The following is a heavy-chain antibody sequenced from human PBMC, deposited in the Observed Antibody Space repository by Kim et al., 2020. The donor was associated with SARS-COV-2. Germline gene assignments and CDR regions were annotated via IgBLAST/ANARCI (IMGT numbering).Heavy chain of an antibody. J-gene: IGHJ3*02. CDR1: GFTFSSYG. CDR2: IWYDGSNK. CDR3: ARGNLTYYDYVWGSYRRVSGAFDI. D-gene: IGHD3-16*02. Sequence: GGSLRLSCAASGFTFSSYGMHWVRQAPGKGLEWVAVIWYDGSNKYYADSVKGRFTISRDNSKNTLYLQMNSLRAEDTAVYYCARGNLTYYDYVWGSYRRVSGAFDIWGQGTMVTVSS. V-gene: IGHV3-33*01.